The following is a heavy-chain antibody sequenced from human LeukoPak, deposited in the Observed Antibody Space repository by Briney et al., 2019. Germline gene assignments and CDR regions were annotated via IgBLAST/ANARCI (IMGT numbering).Heavy chain of an antibody. CDR3: ATGSVSH. Sequence: GGSLRLSCAASGFTFSSYARSWVRQAPGKGLKWVSAISGSGVSTYYADSVKGRFTISRDSSKNTLYLQMNSLRAEDTALYYCATGSVSHWGQGTLVTVSS. CDR2: ISGSGVST. V-gene: IGHV3-23*01. D-gene: IGHD2-15*01. J-gene: IGHJ4*02. CDR1: GFTFSSYA.